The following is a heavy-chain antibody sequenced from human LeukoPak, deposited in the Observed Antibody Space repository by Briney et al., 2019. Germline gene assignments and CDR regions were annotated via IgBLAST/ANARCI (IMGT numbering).Heavy chain of an antibody. CDR2: ISSSGSTI. D-gene: IGHD5/OR15-5a*01. Sequence: GGSLRLSCAASGFTFSSYEMNWVRQAPGKGLEWVSYISSSGSTIYYAASLKGPFTISRDNAKNSLYLQMNSLRAEDTAVYYCARAVVSYWYFDLWGRGTLVTVSS. V-gene: IGHV3-48*03. CDR1: GFTFSSYE. CDR3: ARAVVSYWYFDL. J-gene: IGHJ2*01.